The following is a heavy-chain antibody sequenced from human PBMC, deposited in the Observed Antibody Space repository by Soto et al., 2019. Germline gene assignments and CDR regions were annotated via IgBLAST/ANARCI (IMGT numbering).Heavy chain of an antibody. CDR2: ISYDGSNK. V-gene: IGHV3-30*03. J-gene: IGHJ6*02. Sequence: GGSLRLSCAASGFTFRSYGMHWVRQAPGKGLEWVAVISYDGSNKYNADSVKGRFTIFRDNAKNTPSLKLNSLRAEEPAASYSAQTSLTIPTHYYVLDVWGPGTTVIVSS. D-gene: IGHD2-2*02. CDR3: AQTSLTIPTHYYVLDV. CDR1: GFTFRSYG.